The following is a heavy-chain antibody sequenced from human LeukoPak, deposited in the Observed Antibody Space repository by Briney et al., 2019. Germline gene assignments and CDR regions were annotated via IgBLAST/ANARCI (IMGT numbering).Heavy chain of an antibody. D-gene: IGHD2-2*01. J-gene: IGHJ6*02. Sequence: SGGSLRLSCAASGFTFSSYAMSWVRQAPGKGLEWVSAISGSGGSTYYADSVKGRFTISRDNSKNTLYLQMNSLRAEDTAVYYCARGFDCSSTSCSCMDVWGQGTTVTVS. CDR3: ARGFDCSSTSCSCMDV. V-gene: IGHV3-23*01. CDR1: GFTFSSYA. CDR2: ISGSGGST.